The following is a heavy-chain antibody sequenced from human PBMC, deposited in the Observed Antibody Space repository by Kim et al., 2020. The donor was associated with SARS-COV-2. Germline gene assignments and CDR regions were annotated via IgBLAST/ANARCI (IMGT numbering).Heavy chain of an antibody. CDR3: ASQASYSSSWYSPYYYYGMDV. CDR1: GGSISSSSYY. J-gene: IGHJ6*02. CDR2: IYYSGST. D-gene: IGHD6-13*01. V-gene: IGHV4-39*01. Sequence: SETLSLTCTVSGGSISSSSYYWGWIRQPPGKGLEWIGSIYYSGSTYYNPSLKSRVTISVDTSKNQFSLKLSSVTAADTAVYYCASQASYSSSWYSPYYYYGMDVWGQGTTVTVSS.